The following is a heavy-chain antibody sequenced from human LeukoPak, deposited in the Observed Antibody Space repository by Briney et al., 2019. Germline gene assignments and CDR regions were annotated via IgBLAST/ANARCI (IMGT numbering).Heavy chain of an antibody. D-gene: IGHD3-10*01. CDR3: ARRSGSGHFDY. Sequence: SETLSLTCTVSGGSISSYYWSWIRQPPGKGLEWIGYIYCSGSTNYNPSLKSRVTISVDTSKNQFSLKLSSVTAADTAVYYCARRSGSGHFDYWGQGTLVTVSS. J-gene: IGHJ4*02. CDR1: GGSISSYY. CDR2: IYCSGST. V-gene: IGHV4-59*08.